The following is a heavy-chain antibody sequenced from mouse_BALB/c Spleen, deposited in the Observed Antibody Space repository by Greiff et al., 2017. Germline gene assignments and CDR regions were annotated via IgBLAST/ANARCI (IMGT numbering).Heavy chain of an antibody. V-gene: IGHV1-12*01. CDR3: ARSSGNGDFDS. Sequence: QVQLQQPGAELVKPGASVKMSCKASGYTFTSYNMHWVKQTPGQGLEWIGAIYPGNGDTSYNQKFKGKATLTADKSSSTAYMQLSSLTSEDSAVYYCARSSGNGDFDSWGQGTTLTVSS. CDR1: GYTFTSYN. CDR2: IYPGNGDT. D-gene: IGHD1-3*01. J-gene: IGHJ2*01.